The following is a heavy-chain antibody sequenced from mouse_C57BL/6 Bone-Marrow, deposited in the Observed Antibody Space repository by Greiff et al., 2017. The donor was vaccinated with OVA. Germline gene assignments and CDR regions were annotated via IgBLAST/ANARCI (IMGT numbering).Heavy chain of an antibody. CDR3: ARKYYGSSCYFDY. J-gene: IGHJ2*01. CDR2: IDPSDSYT. D-gene: IGHD1-1*01. V-gene: IGHV1-59*01. CDR1: GYTFTSYW. Sequence: VQLQQSGAELVRPGPSVKLSCKASGYTFTSYWMHWVKQRPGQGLEWIGVIDPSDSYTNYNQKFKGKATLTVDTSSSTAYMQLSSLTSEDSAVYYCARKYYGSSCYFDYWGQGTTLTVSS.